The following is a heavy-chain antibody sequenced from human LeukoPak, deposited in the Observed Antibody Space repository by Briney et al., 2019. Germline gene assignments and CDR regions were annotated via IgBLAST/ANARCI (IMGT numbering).Heavy chain of an antibody. Sequence: GGSLRLSCAASGFTFSKYAMSWVRQAPGKGLEWVSAISGSGGSTYYADSVKGRFTISRDNSKNTLYLQMNSLRAEDTAVYYCARYGSGSYYISRGYFDYWGQGTLVTVSS. D-gene: IGHD3-10*01. CDR3: ARYGSGSYYISRGYFDY. V-gene: IGHV3-23*01. CDR2: ISGSGGST. J-gene: IGHJ4*02. CDR1: GFTFSKYA.